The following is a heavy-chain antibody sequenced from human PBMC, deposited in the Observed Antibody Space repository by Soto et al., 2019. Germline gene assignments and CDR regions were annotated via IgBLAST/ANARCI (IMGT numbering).Heavy chain of an antibody. CDR2: INHSGGT. J-gene: IGHJ4*02. D-gene: IGHD3-22*01. CDR1: GGSFSGYY. V-gene: IGHV4-34*01. Sequence: PSETLSLTCAVYGGSFSGYYWSWIRQPPGKGLEWIGEINHSGGTNYNPSLKSRVTISVDTSKNQFSLKLSSVTAADTAVYYCARGPLAFAYYYDSSDYFDYWGQGTLVTVSS. CDR3: ARGPLAFAYYYDSSDYFDY.